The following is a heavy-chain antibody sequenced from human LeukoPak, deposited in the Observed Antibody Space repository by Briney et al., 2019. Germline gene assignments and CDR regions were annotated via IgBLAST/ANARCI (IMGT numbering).Heavy chain of an antibody. V-gene: IGHV3-66*01. CDR2: IYSGGST. Sequence: GGSLRLSCAASGFTVSSNYMSWVRQAPGKGLEWVSVIYSGGSTYYADSVKGRFTISRDNSKNTLYLQMNSLRAEDTAVYYCAREGDTAMGLFDYWGQGTLVTVSS. D-gene: IGHD5-18*01. J-gene: IGHJ4*02. CDR3: AREGDTAMGLFDY. CDR1: GFTVSSNY.